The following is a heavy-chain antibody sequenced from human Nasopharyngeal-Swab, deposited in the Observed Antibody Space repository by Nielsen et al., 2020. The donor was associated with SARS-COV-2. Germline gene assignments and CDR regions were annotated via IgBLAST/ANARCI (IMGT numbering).Heavy chain of an antibody. V-gene: IGHV4-59*06. CDR2: IYYSGST. CDR3: ARANRSGIFGVVLNFDY. D-gene: IGHD3-3*01. J-gene: IGHJ4*02. CDR1: GASISTYY. Sequence: SETLSLTCTVSGASISTYYWSWIRQHPGKGLEWIGYIYYSGSTYYNPSLKSRVTISVDTSKNQFSLKLSSVTAADTAVYYCARANRSGIFGVVLNFDYWGQGTLVTVSS.